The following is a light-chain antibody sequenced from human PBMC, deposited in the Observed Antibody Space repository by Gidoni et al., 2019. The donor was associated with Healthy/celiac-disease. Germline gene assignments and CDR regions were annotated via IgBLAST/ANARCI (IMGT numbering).Light chain of an antibody. Sequence: SYGLTQPPSVSVSPRQTASITCSGDKLGDKYACWYQQKPGQSPVLVIYQDSKRPSGIPERFSGSNSGNTATLTISGTQAMDEADYYCQAWDSSYVVFGGGTKLTVL. CDR3: QAWDSSYVV. CDR1: KLGDKY. J-gene: IGLJ2*01. V-gene: IGLV3-1*01. CDR2: QDS.